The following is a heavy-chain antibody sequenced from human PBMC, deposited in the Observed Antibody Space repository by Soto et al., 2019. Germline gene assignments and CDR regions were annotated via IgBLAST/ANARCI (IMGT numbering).Heavy chain of an antibody. Sequence: ELQLVESGGGLVQPSRSLRLSCAASGFTFDDYAMHWVRQAPGKGLEWVSGISWNSGSIGYADSVKGRFTISRDNAKNSLYLQMNSLRAEDTALYYCAKDIIAAGDYYYGMDVWGQGTTVTVSS. CDR1: GFTFDDYA. D-gene: IGHD6-13*01. CDR3: AKDIIAAGDYYYGMDV. V-gene: IGHV3-9*01. CDR2: ISWNSGSI. J-gene: IGHJ6*02.